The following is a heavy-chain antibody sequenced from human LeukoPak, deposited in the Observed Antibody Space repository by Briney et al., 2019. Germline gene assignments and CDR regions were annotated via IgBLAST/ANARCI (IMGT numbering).Heavy chain of an antibody. J-gene: IGHJ4*02. CDR3: ARSSGGYSYGTGTFDY. CDR1: GGSISSYY. D-gene: IGHD5-18*01. Sequence: SSETLSLTCTVSGGSISSYYWSWIRQPPGKGLEWIGYIYYSGSTNYNPSLKSRVTISVDTSKNQFSLKLSSVTAAGTAVYYCARSSGGYSYGTGTFDYWGQGTLVTVSS. CDR2: IYYSGST. V-gene: IGHV4-59*01.